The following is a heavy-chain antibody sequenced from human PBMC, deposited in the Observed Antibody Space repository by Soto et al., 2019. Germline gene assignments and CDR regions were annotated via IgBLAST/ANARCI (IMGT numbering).Heavy chain of an antibody. CDR1: GFTVSSNY. Sequence: EVQLVESGGGLIQPGGSLRLSCAASGFTVSSNYMSWVRQAPGKGLEWVSVIYSGGSTYYADSVKGRFTISRDNSKNTLDLQMNSLRAEDTAVYYCARLWFGEFTEGGWFDPWGQGTLVTVSS. CDR3: ARLWFGEFTEGGWFDP. D-gene: IGHD3-10*01. CDR2: IYSGGST. V-gene: IGHV3-53*01. J-gene: IGHJ5*02.